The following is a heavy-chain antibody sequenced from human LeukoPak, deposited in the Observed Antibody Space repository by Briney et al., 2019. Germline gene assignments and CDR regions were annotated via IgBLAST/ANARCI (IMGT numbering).Heavy chain of an antibody. V-gene: IGHV4-59*12. Sequence: SQTLSLTCTVSGGSISSYYWSWIRQPPGKGLEWIGYIYYSGSTNYNPSLKSRVTISVDTSKNQFSLKLSSVTAADTAVYYCARDRGGGNSGVQNYYYYYGMDVWGQGTTVTVSS. D-gene: IGHD4-23*01. CDR2: IYYSGST. J-gene: IGHJ6*02. CDR1: GGSISSYY. CDR3: ARDRGGGNSGVQNYYYYYGMDV.